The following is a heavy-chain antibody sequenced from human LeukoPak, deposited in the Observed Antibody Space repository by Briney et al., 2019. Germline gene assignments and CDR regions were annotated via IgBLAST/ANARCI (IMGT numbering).Heavy chain of an antibody. Sequence: GGSLRLSCAASGFTFSSYAMSWVRQAPGKGLEWVSAISGSGGSTYYADSVKGRFTVSRDNSKHTLYLQMNSLRGEDTAVYYCAKEGRYGEAYYYGSGSYAFDIWGQGTMVTVSS. CDR2: ISGSGGST. CDR3: AKEGRYGEAYYYGSGSYAFDI. J-gene: IGHJ3*02. CDR1: GFTFSSYA. V-gene: IGHV3-23*01. D-gene: IGHD3-10*01.